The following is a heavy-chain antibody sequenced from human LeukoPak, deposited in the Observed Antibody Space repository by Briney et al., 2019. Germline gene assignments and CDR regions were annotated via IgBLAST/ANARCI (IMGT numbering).Heavy chain of an antibody. D-gene: IGHD4/OR15-4a*01. CDR3: ARGHLTGDFDY. Sequence: ASVKVSCKASGYTFTSYDINWVRQATGQGVEWMGWMNPNSGNTRYAQQFQRTVTMTRNTSISTAYMELSSLRSEDTAVYYCARGHLTGDFDYWGQGTLVTVSS. CDR2: MNPNSGNT. J-gene: IGHJ4*02. CDR1: GYTFTSYD. V-gene: IGHV1-8*01.